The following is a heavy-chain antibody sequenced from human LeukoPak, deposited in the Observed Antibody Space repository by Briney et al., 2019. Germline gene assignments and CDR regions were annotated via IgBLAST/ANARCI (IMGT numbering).Heavy chain of an antibody. D-gene: IGHD2-2*01. J-gene: IGHJ4*02. CDR1: GGSLSGHY. Sequence: PSETLSLTCTVGGGSLSGHYWGWIRQPPGKGLELVGHIYYTGTTFYNPPLNSRATITLDTSRNQFSLRLTSVIAADTAVYYCARFSWGCSTASCYLTNWGQGALVTVSS. CDR3: ARFSWGCSTASCYLTN. CDR2: IYYTGTT. V-gene: IGHV4-59*11.